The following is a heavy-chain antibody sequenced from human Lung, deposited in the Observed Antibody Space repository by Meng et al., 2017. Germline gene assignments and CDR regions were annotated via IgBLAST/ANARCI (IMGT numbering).Heavy chain of an antibody. D-gene: IGHD6-13*01. CDR1: GYTFPDYW. J-gene: IGHJ4*02. Sequence: QAQLGQSGAEVKKPGASVKVPCQASGYTFPDYWLHWVRRAPGQGLEWMGRINPKSGDTHYAQRFQGRVTMTGDTSISTAYMELSGLRSDDTAMYYCARDEDISAAGKLFGDYWGQGTLVTVSS. CDR3: ARDEDISAAGKLFGDY. V-gene: IGHV1-2*06. CDR2: INPKSGDT.